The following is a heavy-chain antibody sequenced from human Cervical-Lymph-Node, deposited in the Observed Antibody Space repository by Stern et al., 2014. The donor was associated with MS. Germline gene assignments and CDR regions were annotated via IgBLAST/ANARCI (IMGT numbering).Heavy chain of an antibody. Sequence: EVQLLESGGGLVKPGGSLRLSCAASGFTFSSYSMNWVRQAPGKGLEWVSSISSSSSYIYYADSVKGRFTLSRDNAKNSLYLQMNSLRAEDTAVYYCVRDPITMVRGVIYWGQGTLVTVSS. V-gene: IGHV3-21*01. CDR2: ISSSSSYI. D-gene: IGHD3-10*01. CDR3: VRDPITMVRGVIY. J-gene: IGHJ4*02. CDR1: GFTFSSYS.